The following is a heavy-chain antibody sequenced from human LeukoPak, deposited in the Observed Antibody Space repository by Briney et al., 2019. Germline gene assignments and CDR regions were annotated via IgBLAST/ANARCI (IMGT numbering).Heavy chain of an antibody. J-gene: IGHJ4*02. V-gene: IGHV4-59*01. CDR2: IYYSGST. CDR3: ARVNEGAVAASTIFDY. CDR1: GGSISSYY. Sequence: SETLSLTCTVSGGSISSYYWSWIRQPPGKGLEWIGYIYYSGSTNYNPSLKSRVTISVDTSKNQFSLKLSSVTAADTAVYYCARVNEGAVAASTIFDYWGQGTLVTVSS. D-gene: IGHD6-19*01.